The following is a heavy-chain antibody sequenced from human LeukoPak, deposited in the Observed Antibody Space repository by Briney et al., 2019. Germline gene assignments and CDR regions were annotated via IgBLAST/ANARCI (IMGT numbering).Heavy chain of an antibody. CDR3: ARLPAYYYGSGSYYNDHYYYYMDV. D-gene: IGHD3-10*01. CDR2: IYPGDSDT. J-gene: IGHJ6*03. V-gene: IGHV5-51*01. CDR1: GYSFTSYW. Sequence: GESLKISCKGSGYSFTSYWIGWVRQMPGKGLEWMGIIYPGDSDTRYSPSFQGQVTISADKSISTAYLQWSSLKASDTAMYYCARLPAYYYGSGSYYNDHYYYYMDVWGKGTTVTVSS.